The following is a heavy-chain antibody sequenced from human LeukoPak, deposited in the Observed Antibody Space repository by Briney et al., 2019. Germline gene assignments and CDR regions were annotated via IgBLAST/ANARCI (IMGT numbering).Heavy chain of an antibody. D-gene: IGHD3-3*01. Sequence: ASVKVSYKASGYTFTSYDINWVRQATGQGLEWMGWMNPNSGNTGYAQKFQGRVTMTRNTSISTAYMELSSLRSEDTAVYYCARGGRYDFWSGYPKDNWFGPWGQGILVTVSS. CDR3: ARGGRYDFWSGYPKDNWFGP. J-gene: IGHJ5*02. CDR1: GYTFTSYD. CDR2: MNPNSGNT. V-gene: IGHV1-8*01.